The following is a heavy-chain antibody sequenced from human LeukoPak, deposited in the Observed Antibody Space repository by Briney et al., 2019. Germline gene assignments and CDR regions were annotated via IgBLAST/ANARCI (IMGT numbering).Heavy chain of an antibody. CDR3: VTLATEAVAV. J-gene: IGHJ4*03. CDR1: GFTLGGYD. V-gene: IGHV3-11*01. D-gene: IGHD1-1*01. Sequence: PGGSQRLSCAASGFTLGGYDMSWVRQAPGKGPEWLSYISGNGGDIAYADSVKGRFTISRDKDRNLLNLQMNSLRADDTAVYYCVTLATEAVAVWGQGTVVTVSS. CDR2: ISGNGGDI.